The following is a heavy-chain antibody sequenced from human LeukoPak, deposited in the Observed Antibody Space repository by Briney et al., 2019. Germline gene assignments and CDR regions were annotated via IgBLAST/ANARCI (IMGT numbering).Heavy chain of an antibody. Sequence: GGSLRLSCATSGFTFSSYGMHWVRQAPGKGLEWVAFIRYDGSNKYYSDSVKGRFTISRDNSKNTLYLQMNSLRAEDTAVYYCAKGGEGYGSGSYRIFDYWGQGTLVTVSS. J-gene: IGHJ4*02. CDR3: AKGGEGYGSGSYRIFDY. V-gene: IGHV3-30*02. CDR1: GFTFSSYG. D-gene: IGHD3-10*01. CDR2: IRYDGSNK.